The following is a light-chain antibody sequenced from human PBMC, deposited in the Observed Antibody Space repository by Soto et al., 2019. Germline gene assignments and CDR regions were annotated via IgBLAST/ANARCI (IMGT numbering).Light chain of an antibody. J-gene: IGKJ4*01. CDR2: ATS. Sequence: AIQMTQSPSSLSASVGDTVTITCRASQGIRNDLGWYQQKPGKAPNLLIYATSSLQSGVPSRFSGSGSGTDFTLTISSLQPEDFATYYCLQDYDYPFTFGGGTTVEVK. V-gene: IGKV1-6*01. CDR1: QGIRND. CDR3: LQDYDYPFT.